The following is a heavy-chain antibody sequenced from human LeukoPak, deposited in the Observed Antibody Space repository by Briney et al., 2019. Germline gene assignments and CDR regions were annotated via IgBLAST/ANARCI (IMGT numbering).Heavy chain of an antibody. CDR1: GFSLSIYS. V-gene: IGHV3-48*04. Sequence: PGGSLRLSCAASGFSLSIYSMNWVRQAPGKGLEWISYITRGSERQYYADSVEGRFSISRDNAKNSLYLQMHSLRADDTAIYYCAGDKDWAFDSWGQGTLVTVSS. J-gene: IGHJ4*02. D-gene: IGHD3-9*01. CDR3: AGDKDWAFDS. CDR2: ITRGSERQ.